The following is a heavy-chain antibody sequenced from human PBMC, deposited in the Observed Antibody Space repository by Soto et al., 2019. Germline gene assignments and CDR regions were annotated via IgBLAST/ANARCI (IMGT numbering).Heavy chain of an antibody. Sequence: EVQLVESGGGLVKPGESLRLSCAVSDFGFTNAWLSWVRQAPGKGLEWVGRIKRNIDGEATHYATPVRGRVTISRDDSKKVFYLQMKSLQVDDTAVYYCTTNVPHDNWGRGVLVTVSS. V-gene: IGHV3-15*06. CDR3: TTNVPHDN. CDR2: IKRNIDGEAT. J-gene: IGHJ4*02. CDR1: DFGFTNAW.